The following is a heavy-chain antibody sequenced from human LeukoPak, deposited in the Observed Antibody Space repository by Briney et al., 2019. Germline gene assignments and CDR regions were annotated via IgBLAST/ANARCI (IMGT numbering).Heavy chain of an antibody. D-gene: IGHD2-15*01. V-gene: IGHV3-48*01. CDR1: GFTFRNYL. Sequence: GGSLRLSCAASGFTFRNYLMNWVRQAPGKGLEWVSCISSTGGTIYYADSVKGRFTVSRDNGKNSLLLQMNSLRAEDTALYYCSRGYSRAAFDMWGQGTVVAVSS. CDR2: ISSTGGTI. CDR3: SRGYSRAAFDM. J-gene: IGHJ3*02.